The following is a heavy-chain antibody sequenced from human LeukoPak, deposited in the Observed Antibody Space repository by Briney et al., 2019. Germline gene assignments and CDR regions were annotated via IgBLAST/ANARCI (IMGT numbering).Heavy chain of an antibody. J-gene: IGHJ4*02. D-gene: IGHD3-22*01. CDR1: EFTFDKYW. CDR3: ATGNYYDSRGYYTFAH. Sequence: PGGSLRLSCAASEFTFDKYWMHWVRQAPGKGLVWVSRNNGDGTITSYADSVKGAFIISRDNAKNTLYLQVSSLRAEDTAVYYCATGNYYDSRGYYTFAHWGQGTLVTVSS. CDR2: NNGDGTIT. V-gene: IGHV3-74*01.